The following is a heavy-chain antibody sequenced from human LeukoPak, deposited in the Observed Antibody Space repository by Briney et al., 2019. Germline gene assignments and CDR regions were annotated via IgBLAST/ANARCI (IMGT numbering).Heavy chain of an antibody. CDR3: ARSYYYDSSGEAGYYFDY. J-gene: IGHJ4*02. CDR2: INPNSGGT. CDR1: GYTFTSYG. Sequence: ASVKVSCKASGYTFTSYGISWVRQAPGQVLEWMGWINPNSGGTNYAQKFQGRVTMTRDTSISTAYMELSRLRSDDTAVYYCARSYYYDSSGEAGYYFDYWGQGTLDTVSS. D-gene: IGHD3-22*01. V-gene: IGHV1-2*02.